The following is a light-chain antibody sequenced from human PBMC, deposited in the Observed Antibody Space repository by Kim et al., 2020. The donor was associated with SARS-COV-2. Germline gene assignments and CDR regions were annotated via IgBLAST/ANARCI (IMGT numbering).Light chain of an antibody. J-gene: IGLJ2*01. V-gene: IGLV6-57*03. CDR2: EDN. CDR1: SGSIARNY. Sequence: KTVNISWTRSSGSIARNYVQWYQQRPGSAPTTLIYEDNQRPSGVPDRFSGSIDSSSNSASLTISGLQTEDEADYYCQSYDSNNPVVFGGGTQLTVL. CDR3: QSYDSNNPVV.